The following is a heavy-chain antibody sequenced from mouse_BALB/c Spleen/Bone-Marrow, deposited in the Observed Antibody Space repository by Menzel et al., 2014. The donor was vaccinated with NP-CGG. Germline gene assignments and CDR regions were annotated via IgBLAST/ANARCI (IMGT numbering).Heavy chain of an antibody. Sequence: QVHVKQSGAELAKPGASVKLSCKASGYTFTEYIIHWIKQRSGQGLEWIGWFFPGSGSIKYDEKFKDKATLTADKSSSTVYMELSRLTSEDSAVYFCARHEDLDIRRRLGAMDYWGQGTSVTVSS. CDR1: GYTFTEYI. J-gene: IGHJ4*01. D-gene: IGHD2-12*01. CDR2: FFPGSGSI. CDR3: ARHEDLDIRRRLGAMDY. V-gene: IGHV1-62-2*01.